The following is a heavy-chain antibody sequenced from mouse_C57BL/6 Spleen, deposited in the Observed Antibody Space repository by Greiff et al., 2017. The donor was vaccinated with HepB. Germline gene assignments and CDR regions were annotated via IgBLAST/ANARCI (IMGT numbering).Heavy chain of an antibody. D-gene: IGHD2-3*01. CDR2: IHPSDSDT. CDR1: GYTFTSYW. Sequence: QVQLQQPGAELVKPGASVKVSCKASGYTFTSYWMHWVKQRPGQGLEWIGRIHPSDSDTNYNQKFKGKATLTVDKSSSKAYMHLSSLTSEDSAVYYCAMNGYYPAWFAYWGQGTLVTVSA. J-gene: IGHJ3*01. V-gene: IGHV1-74*01. CDR3: AMNGYYPAWFAY.